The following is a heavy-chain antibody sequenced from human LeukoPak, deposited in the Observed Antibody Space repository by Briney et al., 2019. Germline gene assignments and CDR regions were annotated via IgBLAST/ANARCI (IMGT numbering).Heavy chain of an antibody. CDR1: GFTFSSYW. CDR2: INSDGSST. J-gene: IGHJ4*02. Sequence: PGRSLRLSCAASGFTFSSYWMPWVRQAPGKGLVWVSRINSDGSSTSYADSVKGRFTISRDNAKNTLYLQMNSLRAEDTAVYYCAREVRLSGWYDTGYQPFDYWGQGTLVTVSS. V-gene: IGHV3-74*01. D-gene: IGHD6-19*01. CDR3: AREVRLSGWYDTGYQPFDY.